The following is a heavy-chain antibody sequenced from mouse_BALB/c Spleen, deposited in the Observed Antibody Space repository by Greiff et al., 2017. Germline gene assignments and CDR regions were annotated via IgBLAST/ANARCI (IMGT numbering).Heavy chain of an antibody. D-gene: IGHD2-1*01. CDR1: GFTFSDYY. J-gene: IGHJ4*01. Sequence: EVMLVESGGGLVKPGGSLKLSCAASGFTFSDYYMYWVRQTPEKRLEWVATISDGGSYTYYPDSVKGRFTISRDNAKNNLYLQMSSLKSEDTAMYYCAREGGNYGADYYAMDYWGQGTSVTVSS. CDR3: AREGGNYGADYYAMDY. CDR2: ISDGGSYT. V-gene: IGHV5-4*02.